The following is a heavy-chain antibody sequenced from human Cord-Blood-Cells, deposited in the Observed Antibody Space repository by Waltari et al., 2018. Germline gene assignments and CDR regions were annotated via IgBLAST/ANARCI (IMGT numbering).Heavy chain of an antibody. CDR2: INHSGST. V-gene: IGHV4-34*01. CDR3: ARGLAVAGTEAYYYYYGMDV. D-gene: IGHD6-19*01. Sequence: QVQLQQWGAGLLKPSETLSLTCAVYGGSFSGYYWSWIHQPPGKGLGWIGEINHSGSTNYNPSLNSRVTISVDPSKNRFSLKLSSVTAADTAVYYCARGLAVAGTEAYYYYYGMDVWGQGTTVTVSS. CDR1: GGSFSGYY. J-gene: IGHJ6*02.